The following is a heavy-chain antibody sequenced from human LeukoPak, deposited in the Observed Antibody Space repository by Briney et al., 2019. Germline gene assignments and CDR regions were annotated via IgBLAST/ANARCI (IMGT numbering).Heavy chain of an antibody. J-gene: IGHJ5*02. V-gene: IGHV1-18*01. D-gene: IGHD2/OR15-2a*01. CDR2: ISAYNGNT. CDR1: GYTFTSYG. CDR3: ARVMTAEYWFDP. Sequence: ASVKVSCKASGYTFTSYGISWVRQAPGQGLEWMGWISAYNGNTNYAQKLQGRVTMAIDTSTSTAYMELRSLRSDDTAVYYCARVMTAEYWFDPWGQGTLVTVSS.